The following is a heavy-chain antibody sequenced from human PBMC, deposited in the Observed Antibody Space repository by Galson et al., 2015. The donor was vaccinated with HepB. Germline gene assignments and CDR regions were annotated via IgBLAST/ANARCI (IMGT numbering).Heavy chain of an antibody. Sequence: SLRLSCAASGFTFSSYAMSWVRQAPGKGLEWVSAISGSGGSTYYADSVKGRFTISRDNSKNTLYLQMNSLRAEDTAVYYCAKGLGGDYVVGSGYYFDYWGQGTLVTVSS. CDR1: GFTFSSYA. CDR2: ISGSGGST. J-gene: IGHJ4*02. CDR3: AKGLGGDYVVGSGYYFDY. D-gene: IGHD4-17*01. V-gene: IGHV3-23*01.